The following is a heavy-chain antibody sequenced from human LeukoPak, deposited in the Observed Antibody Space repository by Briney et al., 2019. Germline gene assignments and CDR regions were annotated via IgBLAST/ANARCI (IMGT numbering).Heavy chain of an antibody. CDR2: ISGSGGST. D-gene: IGHD2-2*01. CDR1: GFTFSSYA. J-gene: IGHJ3*02. Sequence: GGSLRLSCAASGFTFSSYAMSWVRQAPGKGLEWVSAISGSGGSTYYADSVKGRFTISRDNSKNTLYLQMNSLRAEDTAVYYCANNIVPAAYHDAFDIWGQGTMVTVPS. CDR3: ANNIVPAAYHDAFDI. V-gene: IGHV3-23*01.